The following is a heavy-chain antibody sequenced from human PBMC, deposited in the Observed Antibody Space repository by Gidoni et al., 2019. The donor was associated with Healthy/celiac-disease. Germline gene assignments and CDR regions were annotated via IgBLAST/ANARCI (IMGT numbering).Heavy chain of an antibody. J-gene: IGHJ4*02. CDR3: AKAYYYDSSGALDY. Sequence: EVQLVESGGGLVQPGRSLRLSCAASGFTFDDYAMHWVRQAPGKGLEWVSGISWNSGSIGYADSVKGRFTISRDNAKNSLYLQMNSLRAEDTALYYCAKAYYYDSSGALDYWGQGTLVTVSS. CDR1: GFTFDDYA. CDR2: ISWNSGSI. V-gene: IGHV3-9*01. D-gene: IGHD3-22*01.